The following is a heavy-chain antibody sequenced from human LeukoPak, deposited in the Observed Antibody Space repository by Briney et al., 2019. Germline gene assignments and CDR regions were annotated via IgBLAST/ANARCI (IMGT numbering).Heavy chain of an antibody. CDR1: GYSFTSYW. Sequence: RGESLKISCKGSGYSFTSYWIGWVRQMPGKGLEWMGIIYPGDSDTRYSPSFQGQVTISADKSISTAYLQWSSLKASDTAMYYCARHVVVVGASAPYYMDVWGKGTTVTVSS. V-gene: IGHV5-51*01. CDR2: IYPGDSDT. CDR3: ARHVVVVGASAPYYMDV. J-gene: IGHJ6*03. D-gene: IGHD1-26*01.